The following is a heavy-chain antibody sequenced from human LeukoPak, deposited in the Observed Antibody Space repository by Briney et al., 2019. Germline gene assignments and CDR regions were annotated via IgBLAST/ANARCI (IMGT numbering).Heavy chain of an antibody. Sequence: PGGSLRLSCAASGFTFSTYTINWVRQAPGKGLQWVSSMSSSGDSIHLADSVKGRFSISRDSANNSLYLQMNSLGAEDTAVYYCASSGYDLDWYFDLWGRGTPVTVSS. D-gene: IGHD5-12*01. CDR2: MSSSGDSI. CDR3: ASSGYDLDWYFDL. J-gene: IGHJ2*01. V-gene: IGHV3-21*01. CDR1: GFTFSTYT.